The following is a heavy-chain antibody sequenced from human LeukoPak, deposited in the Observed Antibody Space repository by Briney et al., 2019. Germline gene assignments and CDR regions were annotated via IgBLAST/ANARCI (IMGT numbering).Heavy chain of an antibody. D-gene: IGHD5-18*01. CDR3: ARDPTSGGYSYVTFDY. CDR2: XNPNSGGT. Sequence: GASVKVSCKASGYTFTGYYMHWVRQAPGQGLEWXXXXNPNSGGTNYAQKFQGRVTMTRDTSISTAYMELSRLRSDDTAVYYCARDPTSGGYSYVTFDYWGQGTLVTVSS. CDR1: GYTFTGYY. V-gene: IGHV1-2*02. J-gene: IGHJ4*02.